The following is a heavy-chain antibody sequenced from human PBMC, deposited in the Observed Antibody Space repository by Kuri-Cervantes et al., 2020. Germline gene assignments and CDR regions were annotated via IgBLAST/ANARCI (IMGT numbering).Heavy chain of an antibody. CDR3: VREDRSRNTYYFDY. CDR1: GYTFTSYD. V-gene: IGHV1-8*01. D-gene: IGHD2-15*01. CDR2: MNPNSGNT. Sequence: ASVKVSCKASGYTFTSYDINWVRQATGQGLEWMGWMNPNSGNTGYAQKFQGRVTMTRNTSISTAYMELSSLRSEDTAVYYCVREDRSRNTYYFDYWGQGTLVTVSS. J-gene: IGHJ4*02.